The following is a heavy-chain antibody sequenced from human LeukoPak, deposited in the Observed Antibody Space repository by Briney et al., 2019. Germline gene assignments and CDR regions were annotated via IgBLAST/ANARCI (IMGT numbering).Heavy chain of an antibody. CDR1: GGTFSSYA. J-gene: IGHJ4*02. CDR2: IIPILGIA. CDR3: ARDGGTMGLI. V-gene: IGHV1-69*04. Sequence: SVKVSCKASGGTFSSYAISWVRQAPGQGLEWMGRIIPILGIANYAQKFQGRVTITADKSTSTAYMELSSLRAEDTAVYYCARDGGTMGLIWGQGTLVTVSS. D-gene: IGHD3-10*01.